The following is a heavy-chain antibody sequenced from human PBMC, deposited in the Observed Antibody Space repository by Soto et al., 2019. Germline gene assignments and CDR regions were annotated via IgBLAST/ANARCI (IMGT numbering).Heavy chain of an antibody. J-gene: IGHJ5*02. V-gene: IGHV3-74*01. CDR2: INGDGRTT. D-gene: IGHD4-17*01. CDR1: GFTFSAYW. CDR3: ARAAYGEYWFDP. Sequence: EVQLVESGGGVVPPGGSLRLSCAASGFTFSAYWMHWVRQAPGKGLMWVSRINGDGRTTSYADSVKGRFTISRENAKNTLYLQMNSLRAEDTAVYYCARAAYGEYWFDPWGQGTLATVSS.